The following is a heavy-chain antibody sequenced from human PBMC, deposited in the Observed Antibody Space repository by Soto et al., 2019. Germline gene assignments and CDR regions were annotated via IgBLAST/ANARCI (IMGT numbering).Heavy chain of an antibody. CDR1: GFTFSGYA. D-gene: IGHD6-13*01. CDR2: ISGSGGST. Sequence: PGGSLRLSCAASGFTFSGYAMSWVRQAPGKGPEWVSAISGSGGSTYYADSVKGRFTISRDNSKNTLYLQMNSLRAEDTAVYYCAKAYSKGGPGFDYWGQGTLVTVSS. J-gene: IGHJ4*02. V-gene: IGHV3-23*01. CDR3: AKAYSKGGPGFDY.